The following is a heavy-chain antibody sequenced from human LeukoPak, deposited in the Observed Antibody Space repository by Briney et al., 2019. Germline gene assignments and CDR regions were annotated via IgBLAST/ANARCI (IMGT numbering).Heavy chain of an antibody. CDR2: IRYDGSNK. CDR1: GFTFSSYG. J-gene: IGHJ6*02. V-gene: IGHV3-30*02. Sequence: PGGSLRLSCAASGFTFSSYGMHWVRQAPGKGLEWVAFIRYDGSNKYYADSVKGRFTISRDNSKNTLYLQMNSLRAEDTAVYYCARADSKNYYGMDVWGQGTTVTVSS. CDR3: ARADSKNYYGMDV.